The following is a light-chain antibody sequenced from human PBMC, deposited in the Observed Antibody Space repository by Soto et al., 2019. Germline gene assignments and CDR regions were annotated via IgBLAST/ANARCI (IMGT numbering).Light chain of an antibody. CDR2: GAS. Sequence: EIVLAQSPGTLSLSPGERATLYCRASQSVSSNLAWYQQKPGQAPRLLIYGASTRATGIPARFSGSGSGTEFTLTISSLQSEDFAVYYCQQYNNWPRITFGQGTRLEIK. J-gene: IGKJ5*01. V-gene: IGKV3-15*01. CDR1: QSVSSN. CDR3: QQYNNWPRIT.